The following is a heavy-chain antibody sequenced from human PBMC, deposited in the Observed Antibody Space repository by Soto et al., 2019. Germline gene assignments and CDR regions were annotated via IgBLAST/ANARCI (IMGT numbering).Heavy chain of an antibody. V-gene: IGHV1-18*01. Sequence: GASVKVSCKASGYTFNSYGISWVRQAPGQGLEWMGWISAYNGNTNYAQKLQGRVTMTTDTSTSTAYMELRSLRSDDTAVYYCASLPTVTTPEDRRSYYGMDVWGQGTTVTVSS. J-gene: IGHJ6*02. CDR3: ASLPTVTTPEDRRSYYGMDV. CDR2: ISAYNGNT. CDR1: GYTFNSYG. D-gene: IGHD4-17*01.